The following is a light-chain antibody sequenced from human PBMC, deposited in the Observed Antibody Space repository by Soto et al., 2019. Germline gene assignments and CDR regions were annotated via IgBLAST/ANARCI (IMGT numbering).Light chain of an antibody. Sequence: QSALTQPASVPGSPGQSITISCTGTSTDIGAYNYVSWYQQHPGKAPKLLIYEVTNRPSGVSNRFSGSKSGNTASLTISGLQAEDEANYYCNSYTTLSNRVFGTGTKVT. V-gene: IGLV2-14*01. CDR1: STDIGAYNY. J-gene: IGLJ1*01. CDR2: EVT. CDR3: NSYTTLSNRV.